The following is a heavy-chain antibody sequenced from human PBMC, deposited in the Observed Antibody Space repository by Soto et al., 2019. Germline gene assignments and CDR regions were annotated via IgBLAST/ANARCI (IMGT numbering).Heavy chain of an antibody. V-gene: IGHV4-59*08. CDR2: IYYSGST. CDR3: ARHPSLSKFDP. D-gene: IGHD3-16*02. Sequence: PSETLSLTCTVSGGSISSYYWSWIRQPPGKGLEWIGYIYYSGSTNYNPSLKSRVTISVDTSKNQFSLKLSSVTAAFSAVYYCARHPSLSKFDPWGQGTLVTVSS. CDR1: GGSISSYY. J-gene: IGHJ5*02.